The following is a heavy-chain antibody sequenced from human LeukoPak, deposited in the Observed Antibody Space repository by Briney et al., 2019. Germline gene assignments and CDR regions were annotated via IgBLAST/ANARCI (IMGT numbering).Heavy chain of an antibody. V-gene: IGHV3-53*01. CDR2: IYSGGTT. Sequence: GGSLSLSCAASGFTFSGNDMRWVRQAPGKGLEWVSLIYSGGTTYYSAAVKGGLTISRDNSKNTLYLQINSLRPADPAVYYCARDREGPRGHRALVTVSS. CDR1: GFTFSGND. J-gene: IGHJ4*01. D-gene: IGHD1-26*01. CDR3: ARDREGP.